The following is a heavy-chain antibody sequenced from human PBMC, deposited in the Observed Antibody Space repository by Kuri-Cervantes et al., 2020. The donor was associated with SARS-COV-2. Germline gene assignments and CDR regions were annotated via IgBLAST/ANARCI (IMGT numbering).Heavy chain of an antibody. CDR2: ISYDGSNK. V-gene: IGHV3-30*18. J-gene: IGHJ4*02. CDR1: GFTFTSYA. Sequence: GESLKISCAVSGFTFTSYAMHWVRQAPGKGLEWVALISYDGSNKFYADSVKGRFTISRDNSKNTLYLQMNSLRAEDTAVYYCAKDQHGIVVVVAAIDYWGQGTLVTVSS. CDR3: AKDQHGIVVVVAAIDY. D-gene: IGHD2-15*01.